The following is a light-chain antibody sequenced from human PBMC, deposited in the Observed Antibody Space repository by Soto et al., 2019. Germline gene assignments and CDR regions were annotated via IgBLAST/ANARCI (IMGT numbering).Light chain of an antibody. CDR3: SSYAGSKTL. V-gene: IGLV2-8*01. J-gene: IGLJ2*01. CDR1: SSDVGGYNY. CDR2: EVS. Sequence: QSALTQPPSASGSPGQSVTISCTGTSSDVGGYNYVSWYQQHPGKAPKLMIYEVSKRPSGVPDRFSGSKSGNTASLTVSGHQAEDEAYYYCSSYAGSKTLFGGGTKLTVL.